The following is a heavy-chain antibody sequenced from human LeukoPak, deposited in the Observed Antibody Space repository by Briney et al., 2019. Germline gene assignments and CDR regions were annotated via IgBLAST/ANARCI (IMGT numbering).Heavy chain of an antibody. CDR2: INHSGST. CDR3: ARERYDFWSGYPNPDYYYYMDV. J-gene: IGHJ6*03. CDR1: GGSFSGYY. V-gene: IGHV4-34*01. D-gene: IGHD3-3*01. Sequence: PSETLSLTCAVHGGSFSGYYWSWIRQPPGKGLEWIGEINHSGSTNYNPSLKSRVTISVDTSKNQFSLKLSSVTAADTAVYYCARERYDFWSGYPNPDYYYYMDVWGKGTTVTVSS.